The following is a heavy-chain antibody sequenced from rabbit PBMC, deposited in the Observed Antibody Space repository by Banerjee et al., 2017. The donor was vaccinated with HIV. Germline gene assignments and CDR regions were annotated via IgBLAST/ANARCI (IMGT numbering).Heavy chain of an antibody. CDR2: ISTSSGYS. J-gene: IGHJ4*01. Sequence: QSLEESGGDLVKPGASLTLTCTASGFSFSSSYWICWVRQAPGKGLEWIACISTSSGYSYYASWAKGRFTISKTSSTTVTLQMTSLTAADTATYFCARNGYNFGDYNLWGPGTLVTVS. CDR3: ARNGYNFGDYNL. D-gene: IGHD2-1*01. V-gene: IGHV1S40*01. CDR1: GFSFSSSYW.